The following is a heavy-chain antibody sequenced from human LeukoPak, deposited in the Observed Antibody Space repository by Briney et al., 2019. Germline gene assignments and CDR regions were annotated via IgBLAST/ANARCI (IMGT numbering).Heavy chain of an antibody. CDR1: GFTFSSYG. Sequence: GSLRLSCAASGFTFSSYGMHWVRQAPGKGLEWVAVIWYDGSNKYYADSVKGRFTISRDNSKNTLYLQMNSLRAEDTAVYYCAKSPQAYSSSSLAWFDPWGQGTLVTASS. CDR3: AKSPQAYSSSSLAWFDP. J-gene: IGHJ5*02. D-gene: IGHD6-6*01. CDR2: IWYDGSNK. V-gene: IGHV3-33*06.